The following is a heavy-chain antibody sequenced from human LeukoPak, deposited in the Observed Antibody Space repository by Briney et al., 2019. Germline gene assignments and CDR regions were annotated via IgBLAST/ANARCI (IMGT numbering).Heavy chain of an antibody. CDR2: INPDTGGT. V-gene: IGHV1-2*02. Sequence: ASVKGSCKASGYTFTGYYMHWVRQAPGQGLEWMGWINPDTGGTSYAQRFQGRVTMTRDTSISTAYMELIRLTSDDTAVYYCARGGEVCSSTSCYRGHEYWGQGTLVTVSS. CDR3: ARGGEVCSSTSCYRGHEY. J-gene: IGHJ4*02. D-gene: IGHD2-2*01. CDR1: GYTFTGYY.